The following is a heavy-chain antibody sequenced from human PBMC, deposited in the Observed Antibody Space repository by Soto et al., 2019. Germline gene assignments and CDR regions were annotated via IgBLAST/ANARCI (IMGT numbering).Heavy chain of an antibody. CDR1: GFTFSSYA. Sequence: GGSLRLSCTASGFTFSSYAMHWVRQAPGKGLEWVAVISYDGSNKYYADSVKGRFTISRDNSKNTMYLQMNSLRVEDTAVYYCARPYSSGWYGDLDYWGQGTLVTVSS. CDR3: ARPYSSGWYGDLDY. D-gene: IGHD6-19*01. V-gene: IGHV3-30-3*01. J-gene: IGHJ4*02. CDR2: ISYDGSNK.